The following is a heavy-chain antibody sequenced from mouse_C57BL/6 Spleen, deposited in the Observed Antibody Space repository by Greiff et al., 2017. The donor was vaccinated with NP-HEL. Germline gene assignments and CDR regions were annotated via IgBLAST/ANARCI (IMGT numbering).Heavy chain of an antibody. D-gene: IGHD3-2*02. Sequence: QVQLKESGAELMKPGASVKLSCKATGCTFTGYWIEWVKQRPGHGLEWIGEILPGSGSTNYNEKFKGKATFTADTSSNTAYMQLSSLTTEDSAIYYCARGGGSSGYFYAMDYWGQGTSVTVSS. V-gene: IGHV1-9*01. CDR3: ARGGGSSGYFYAMDY. J-gene: IGHJ4*01. CDR1: GCTFTGYW. CDR2: ILPGSGST.